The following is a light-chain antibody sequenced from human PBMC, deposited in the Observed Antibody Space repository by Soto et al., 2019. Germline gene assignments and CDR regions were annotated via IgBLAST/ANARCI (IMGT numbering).Light chain of an antibody. Sequence: DIQMTQSPSTLSASVGDRVTITCRASQSISSWLAWYQQKPGKAPKLLTYKASSLESGVPSRFSVSGSGTEFTLTISSLQPDDFATYYCQQYNRYFRTFGQGTKVEIK. V-gene: IGKV1-5*03. CDR3: QQYNRYFRT. J-gene: IGKJ1*01. CDR2: KAS. CDR1: QSISSW.